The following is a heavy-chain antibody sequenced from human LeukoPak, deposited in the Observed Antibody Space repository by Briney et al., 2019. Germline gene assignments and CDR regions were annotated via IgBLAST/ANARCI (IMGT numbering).Heavy chain of an antibody. D-gene: IGHD2-21*02. CDR1: GFTFSSYA. CDR3: AKDQLLFDGNYYYYMDV. J-gene: IGHJ6*03. V-gene: IGHV3-23*01. CDR2: ISGRGDST. Sequence: GRPLRLSCAASGFTFSSYAMNWVRQAPGKGLQWVSIISGRGDSTYYADSVRGRFTISRDNSKNTLYLQMDSLRAEDTAVYYCAKDQLLFDGNYYYYMDVWGRGTTVTVSS.